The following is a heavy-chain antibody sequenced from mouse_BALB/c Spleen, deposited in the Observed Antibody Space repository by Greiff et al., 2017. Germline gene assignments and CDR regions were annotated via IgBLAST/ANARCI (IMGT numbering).Heavy chain of an antibody. Sequence: VQLQQSGAELVRPGTSVKVSCKASGYAFTNYLIEWVKQRPGQGLEWIGVINPGSGGTNYTEKFKGKATLTADKSSSTAYMQLSSLTSEDSAVYYCASAYDGYYALDYWGQGTTLTVSS. CDR1: GYAFTNYL. V-gene: IGHV1-54*01. CDR3: ASAYDGYYALDY. D-gene: IGHD2-3*01. J-gene: IGHJ2*01. CDR2: INPGSGGT.